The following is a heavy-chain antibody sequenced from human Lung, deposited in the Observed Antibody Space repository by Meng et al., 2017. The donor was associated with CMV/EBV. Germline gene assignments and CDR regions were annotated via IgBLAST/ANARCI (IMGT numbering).Heavy chain of an antibody. Sequence: GESLKISCAASGFTVSSNYMSWVRQAPGKGLEWVSVIYSGGSTYYADSVKGRFTISRDNAKNTLYLQMNSLRAEDTAVYYCAKYSAVGERLYYFDYWGQGXLVTVSS. CDR3: AKYSAVGERLYYFDY. CDR1: GFTVSSNY. V-gene: IGHV3-53*01. J-gene: IGHJ4*02. CDR2: IYSGGST. D-gene: IGHD2-21*01.